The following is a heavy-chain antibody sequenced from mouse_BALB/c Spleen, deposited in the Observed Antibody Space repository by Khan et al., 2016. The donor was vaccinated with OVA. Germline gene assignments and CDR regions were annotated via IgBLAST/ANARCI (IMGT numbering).Heavy chain of an antibody. CDR2: INTYTGEP. Sequence: QIQLVQSGPELKKPGETVKISCKASGSTFTNYGMNWVKQAPGKGLKWMGWINTYTGEPTYADDFKGRFAFSLETSASTAYLQINNLKNEDMATYFCAKTYYSYDRYFDVWGAGTTVTVSS. CDR1: GSTFTNYG. D-gene: IGHD2-12*01. V-gene: IGHV9-1*02. CDR3: AKTYYSYDRYFDV. J-gene: IGHJ1*01.